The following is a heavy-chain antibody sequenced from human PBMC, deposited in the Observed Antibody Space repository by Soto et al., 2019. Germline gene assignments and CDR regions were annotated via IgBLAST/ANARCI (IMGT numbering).Heavy chain of an antibody. CDR2: IYYSGST. Sequence: SETLSLTCTVSGGSVSSGSYYWSWIRQPPGKGLEWIGYIYYSGSTNYNPSLKSRVTISVDTSKNQFSLKLSSVTAADTAVYYCARETGYSYGSLGMDVWGQGTTVTVSS. V-gene: IGHV4-61*01. CDR1: GGSVSSGSYY. D-gene: IGHD5-18*01. CDR3: ARETGYSYGSLGMDV. J-gene: IGHJ6*02.